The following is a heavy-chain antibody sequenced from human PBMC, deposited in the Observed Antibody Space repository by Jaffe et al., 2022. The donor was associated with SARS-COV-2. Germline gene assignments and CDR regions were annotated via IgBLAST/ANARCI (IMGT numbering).Heavy chain of an antibody. D-gene: IGHD6-6*01. CDR1: GFTFSSYS. Sequence: EVQLVESGGGLVKPGGSLRLSCAASGFTFSSYSMNWVRQAPGKGLEWVSSISSSSSYIYYADSVKGRFTISRDNAKNSLYLQMNSLRAEDTAVYYCARVDSSSSLGLDYWGQGTLVTVSS. CDR3: ARVDSSSSLGLDY. J-gene: IGHJ4*02. V-gene: IGHV3-21*01. CDR2: ISSSSSYI.